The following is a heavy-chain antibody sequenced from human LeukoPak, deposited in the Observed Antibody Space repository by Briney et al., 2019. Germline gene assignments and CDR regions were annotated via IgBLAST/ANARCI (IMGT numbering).Heavy chain of an antibody. CDR1: GGSISSYY. CDR2: IYYSGST. J-gene: IGHJ6*03. V-gene: IGHV4-59*01. D-gene: IGHD3-10*01. CDR3: ARLLWFGESHYYMDV. Sequence: SETLSLTCTVSGGSISSYYWSWIRQPPGKGLEWIGYIYYSGSTNYNPSLKSRVAISVDTSKHQFSLKLSSVTAADTAVYYCARLLWFGESHYYMDVWGKGTTVTISS.